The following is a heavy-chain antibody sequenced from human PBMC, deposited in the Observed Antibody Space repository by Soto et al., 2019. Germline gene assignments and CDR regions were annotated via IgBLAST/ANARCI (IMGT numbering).Heavy chain of an antibody. CDR1: GGSISSGDYY. CDR3: ARGDSGLDYYYYYGMDV. J-gene: IGHJ6*02. D-gene: IGHD5-12*01. CDR2: IYYSGST. Sequence: SETLYLTCTFSGGSISSGDYYWSWIRQPPGKGLEWIGYIYYSGSTYYNPSLKSRVTISVDTSKNQFSLKLSSVTAADTAVYYCARGDSGLDYYYYYGMDVWGQGTTVTVSS. V-gene: IGHV4-30-4*01.